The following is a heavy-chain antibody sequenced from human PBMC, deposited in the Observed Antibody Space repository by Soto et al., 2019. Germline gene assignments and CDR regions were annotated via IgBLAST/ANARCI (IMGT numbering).Heavy chain of an antibody. D-gene: IGHD3-10*01. CDR2: INPSGGST. CDR3: ARGAGGYYGSGSYNNYYYMDV. CDR1: GYTFTCYY. V-gene: IGHV1-46*03. J-gene: IGHJ6*03. Sequence: ASVKVSCKASGYTFTCYYMHWVRQAPGQGLEWMGIINPSGGSTSYAQKFQGRVTMTRDTSTSTVYMELSSLRSEDTAVYYCARGAGGYYGSGSYNNYYYMDVWGKGTTVTVSS.